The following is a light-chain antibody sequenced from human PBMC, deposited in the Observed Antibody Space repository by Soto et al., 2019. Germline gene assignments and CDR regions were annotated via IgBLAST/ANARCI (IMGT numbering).Light chain of an antibody. J-gene: IGKJ1*01. CDR1: QSMNAW. CDR3: LRYNAFSQT. Sequence: DIQMTQSPSTLSASVGDRVTITCRASQSMNAWLAWYQQKPGKAPKVLIYDASSLQRGVSSSFSGSGSGTEFTLTIENLQPDDVATYYCLRYNAFSQTFGQGTKVE. CDR2: DAS. V-gene: IGKV1-5*01.